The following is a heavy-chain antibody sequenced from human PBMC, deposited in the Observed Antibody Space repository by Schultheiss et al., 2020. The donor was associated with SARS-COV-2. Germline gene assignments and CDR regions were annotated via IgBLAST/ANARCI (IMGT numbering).Heavy chain of an antibody. V-gene: IGHV3-30*03. CDR1: GFLFSDHG. J-gene: IGHJ4*02. Sequence: GGSLRLSCAASGFLFSDHGMHWVRQAPGKGLEWVAIMSYSGSVTYYTDSVKGRFTISRDNSKNTLYLQMNSLRAEDTAVYYCATDLDDFWSGYYNYWGQGTLVTVSS. D-gene: IGHD3-3*01. CDR2: MSYSGSVT. CDR3: ATDLDDFWSGYYNY.